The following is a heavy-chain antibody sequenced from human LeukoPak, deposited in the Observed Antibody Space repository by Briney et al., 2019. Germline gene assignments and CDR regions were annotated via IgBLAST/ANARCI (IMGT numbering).Heavy chain of an antibody. V-gene: IGHV4-39*07. CDR2: IYYSGST. Sequence: SETLSLTCTVSGGSISSSSYYWGWIRQPPGKGLEWLGSIYYSGSTYYNPSLESRVTISVDTSKNQFSLKLSSVTAADTAVYYCARGLPVAGTGGAFDIWGQGTMVTVSS. J-gene: IGHJ3*02. CDR3: ARGLPVAGTGGAFDI. CDR1: GGSISSSSYY. D-gene: IGHD6-19*01.